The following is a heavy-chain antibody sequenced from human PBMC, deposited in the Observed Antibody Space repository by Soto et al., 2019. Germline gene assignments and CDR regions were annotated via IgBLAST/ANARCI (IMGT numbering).Heavy chain of an antibody. J-gene: IGHJ6*02. CDR1: GASVSHGY. D-gene: IGHD3-22*01. V-gene: IGHV4-59*02. CDR2: MYFGGSF. Sequence: SETLSLTCNVSGASVSHGYWSWIRQPPGKGLEWIGFMYFGGSFNYNPSLTSRATISVETSKNQFSMKLTSVTASDTAVYYCASRGDYDSSGHYYGMDVWGQGTTVTVSS. CDR3: ASRGDYDSSGHYYGMDV.